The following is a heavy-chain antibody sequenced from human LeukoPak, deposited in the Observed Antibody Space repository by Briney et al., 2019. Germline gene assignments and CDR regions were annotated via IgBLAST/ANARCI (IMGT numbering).Heavy chain of an antibody. Sequence: GGSLRFPCAASGFSFSNHGMHWVRQAPGKRLEWVAVIWDDGNNKRYANSVNSRFTISRDNSENTLYLQMNGLTAEDTAMYYCARDSYQDYYGRFDPWGQGTLVIVSS. D-gene: IGHD3-10*01. CDR2: IWDDGNNK. J-gene: IGHJ5*02. CDR3: ARDSYQDYYGRFDP. V-gene: IGHV3-33*01. CDR1: GFSFSNHG.